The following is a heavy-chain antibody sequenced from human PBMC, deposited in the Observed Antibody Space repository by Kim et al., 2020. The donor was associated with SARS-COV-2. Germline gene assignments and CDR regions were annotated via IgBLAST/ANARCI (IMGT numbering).Heavy chain of an antibody. V-gene: IGHV1-18*01. CDR3: ARAPRFMVRGVILDVVVDP. CDR2: ISAYNGNT. D-gene: IGHD3-10*01. J-gene: IGHJ5*02. Sequence: ASVKVSCKASGYTFTSYGISWVRQAPGQGLEWMGWISAYNGNTNYAQKLQGRVTMTTDTSTSTAYMELRSLRSDDTAVYYCARAPRFMVRGVILDVVVDPWGQGTLVTVSS. CDR1: GYTFTSYG.